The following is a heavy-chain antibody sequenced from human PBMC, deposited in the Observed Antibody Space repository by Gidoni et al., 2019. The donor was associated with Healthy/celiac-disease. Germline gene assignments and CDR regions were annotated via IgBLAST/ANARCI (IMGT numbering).Heavy chain of an antibody. CDR3: TRSIAPGTTPCP. V-gene: IGHV3-49*04. CDR2: IRSKAYGGTT. CDR1: GLQFGDYA. D-gene: IGHD4-4*01. Sequence: EVQLVDSGGGLVQPGPSLSISCTASGLQFGDYAMSWVRQAPGKGLAWVGFIRSKAYGGTTEYAASVTGRFTISRDDSQSIAYLQMNSLKTEDTAVYYCTRSIAPGTTPCPWGQGTLVTVSS. J-gene: IGHJ5*02.